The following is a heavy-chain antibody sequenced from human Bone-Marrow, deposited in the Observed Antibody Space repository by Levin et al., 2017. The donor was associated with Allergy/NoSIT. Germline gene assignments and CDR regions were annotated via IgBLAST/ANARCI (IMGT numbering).Heavy chain of an antibody. V-gene: IGHV3-7*01. CDR2: IKEDGSEK. J-gene: IGHJ4*02. Sequence: GGSLRLSCAASGFTFRSYWMSWVRQAPGKGPEWVANIKEDGSEKYYVDSVKGRFTISRDNAKNSVFLQMNSLRAEDTAVYYCVRDGIMNRCSSSKCVPYFDCWGLGTLVTVSS. CDR3: VRDGIMNRCSSSKCVPYFDC. D-gene: IGHD2-2*01. CDR1: GFTFRSYW.